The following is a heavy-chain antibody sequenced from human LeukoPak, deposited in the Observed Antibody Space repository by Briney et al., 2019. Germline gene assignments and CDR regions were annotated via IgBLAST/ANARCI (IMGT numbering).Heavy chain of an antibody. CDR1: GYTFTDCY. J-gene: IGHJ4*02. D-gene: IGHD3-3*01. CDR3: AVLTTDYDFWSAYYDRAGPWAGD. Sequence: ASVKVSCKASGYTFTDCYMHWVRQAPGQGLEWMGWINPNNGDTNYAQKFQGRVTMTRDTSISTAYLDLSRLRSDDTAVFYCAVLTTDYDFWSAYYDRAGPWAGDWGQGTLVTVSS. CDR2: INPNNGDT. V-gene: IGHV1-2*02.